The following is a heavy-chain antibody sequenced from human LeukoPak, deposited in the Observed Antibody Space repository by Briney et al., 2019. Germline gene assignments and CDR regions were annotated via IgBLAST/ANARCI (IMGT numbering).Heavy chain of an antibody. Sequence: GGSLRLSCAASEFTFSSYWMHWVRQAPGKGLEWVAVISYDGSNKYYADSVKGRFTISRDNSKNTLYLQMNSLRAEDTAVYYCAKGGSGYDWSGLEDVWGQGTTVTVSS. CDR2: ISYDGSNK. J-gene: IGHJ6*02. V-gene: IGHV3-30*18. CDR1: EFTFSSYW. D-gene: IGHD5-12*01. CDR3: AKGGSGYDWSGLEDV.